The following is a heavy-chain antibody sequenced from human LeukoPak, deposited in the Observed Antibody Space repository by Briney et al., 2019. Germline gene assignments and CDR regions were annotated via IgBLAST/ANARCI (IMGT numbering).Heavy chain of an antibody. D-gene: IGHD6-13*01. CDR2: IIPIFGTA. CDR1: GGTFSSYA. Sequence: ASVKVSCKASGGTFSSYAISWVRQAPGQGLEWMGGIIPIFGTANYAQKFQGRVTITADKSTSTAYMELSSLRSEDTAVYYCARSLAAAGYYYYYYMDVWGKGTTVTVSS. CDR3: ARSLAAAGYYYYYYMDV. J-gene: IGHJ6*03. V-gene: IGHV1-69*06.